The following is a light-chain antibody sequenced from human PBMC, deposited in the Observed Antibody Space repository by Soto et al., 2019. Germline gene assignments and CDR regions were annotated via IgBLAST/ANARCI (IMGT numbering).Light chain of an antibody. J-gene: IGLJ2*01. CDR2: EGN. Sequence: QSALTQPASVSGSPGQSLTISCTGTSNDVGGYNLVSWYQQHPGKGPKLIIYEGNKRPSGVSDRFSGSRSGNTASLTISVLQAEDEADYSCCSFAGGATFVVGGGTKLTVL. CDR3: CSFAGGATFV. CDR1: SNDVGGYNL. V-gene: IGLV2-23*03.